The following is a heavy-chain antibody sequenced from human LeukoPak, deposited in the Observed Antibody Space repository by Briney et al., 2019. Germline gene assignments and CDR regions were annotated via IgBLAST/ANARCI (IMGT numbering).Heavy chain of an antibody. V-gene: IGHV7-4-1*02. CDR1: GYTFTSYA. Sequence: ASVKVSCKASGYTFTSYAIHWLRQAPGQGLEWMRWINTNTGNPTYAQGFTGRFVFSLDTSVSTAYLQISSLKAEDTAVYYCARVTRYRDVGYFDYWSQGTLVTVSS. D-gene: IGHD5-18*01. CDR3: ARVTRYRDVGYFDY. CDR2: INTNTGNP. J-gene: IGHJ4*02.